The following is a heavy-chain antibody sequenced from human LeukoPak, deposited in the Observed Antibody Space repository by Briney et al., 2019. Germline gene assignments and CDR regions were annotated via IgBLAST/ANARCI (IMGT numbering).Heavy chain of an antibody. Sequence: GGSLRLSCAAAGFTFSSNGIHWVRQPPGKGLEWVAAIWYDGSNKYYADSVKGRFTISRDNSKNTLYLQMNSLRAEDTAVYYCARDGQGYYGSGSYQGYWGQGTLVTVSS. D-gene: IGHD3-10*01. CDR3: ARDGQGYYGSGSYQGY. V-gene: IGHV3-33*01. CDR2: IWYDGSNK. J-gene: IGHJ4*02. CDR1: GFTFSSNG.